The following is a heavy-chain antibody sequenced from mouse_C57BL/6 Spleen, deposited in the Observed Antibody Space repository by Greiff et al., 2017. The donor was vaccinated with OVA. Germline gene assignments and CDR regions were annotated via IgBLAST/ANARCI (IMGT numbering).Heavy chain of an antibody. J-gene: IGHJ3*01. CDR3: ARPGWDEGFAY. V-gene: IGHV1-50*01. CDR1: GYTFTSYW. Sequence: VQLQQPGAELVKPGASVKLSCKASGYTFTSYWMQWVKQRPGQGLEWIGEIDPSDSYTNYNQKFKGKATFTVDTSSSTAYMQLSSLTSEDTAVYYCARPGWDEGFAYWGQGTLVTVSA. D-gene: IGHD4-1*01. CDR2: IDPSDSYT.